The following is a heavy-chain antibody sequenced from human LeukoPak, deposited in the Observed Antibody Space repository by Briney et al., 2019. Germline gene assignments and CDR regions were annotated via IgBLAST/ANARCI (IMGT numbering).Heavy chain of an antibody. CDR2: MNPNSGNT. CDR3: ARGLLGFMRSDYSNYWDNWFDP. Sequence: ASAKVSCKASGYTFTIYDINWVRQATGQGLEWMGWMNPNSGNTGYAQKFQGRVTITRNTSISTAYMELSSLRFEDTAVYYCARGLLGFMRSDYSNYWDNWFDPWGQGTLVTVSS. V-gene: IGHV1-8*03. D-gene: IGHD4-11*01. J-gene: IGHJ5*02. CDR1: GYTFTIYD.